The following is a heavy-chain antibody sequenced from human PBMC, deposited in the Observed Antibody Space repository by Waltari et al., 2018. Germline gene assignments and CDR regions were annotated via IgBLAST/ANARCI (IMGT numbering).Heavy chain of an antibody. CDR1: GGSISSGSYY. J-gene: IGHJ4*02. Sequence: QVQLQESGPGLVKPSQTLSLTCTVSGGSISSGSYYWSWLRQPAGKGLEWIGYIYTSGSTNYNPSLKSRVTISVDTSKNQFSLKLSSVTAADTAVYYCATFTDFWSGYNIDYWGQGTLVTVSS. D-gene: IGHD3-3*01. V-gene: IGHV4-61*09. CDR3: ATFTDFWSGYNIDY. CDR2: IYTSGST.